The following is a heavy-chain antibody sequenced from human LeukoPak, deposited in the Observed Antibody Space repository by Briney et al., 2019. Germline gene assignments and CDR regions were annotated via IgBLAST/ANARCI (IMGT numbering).Heavy chain of an antibody. J-gene: IGHJ4*02. CDR1: GYSFTSYW. Sequence: GEFLKISCKGSGYSFTSYWIGWVRQMPGKGLEWMGIIYPGDSDTRDSPSLQGQVTISADKSISTAYLQWSSLKASDTAMYYCARQASPNQYCSSTSCPYYFDYWGQGTLVTVSS. CDR2: IYPGDSDT. V-gene: IGHV5-51*01. D-gene: IGHD2-2*01. CDR3: ARQASPNQYCSSTSCPYYFDY.